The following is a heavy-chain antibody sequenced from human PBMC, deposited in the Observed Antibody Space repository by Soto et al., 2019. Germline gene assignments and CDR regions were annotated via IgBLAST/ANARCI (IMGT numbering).Heavy chain of an antibody. J-gene: IGHJ4*02. CDR3: ARVREYSSSSLGY. V-gene: IGHV4-34*01. Sequence: PSETLSLTCAVYGGSFSGYYWSWIRQPPGKGLEWIGEINHSGSTNYNPSLKSRVTISVDTSKNQFSLKLSSVTAADTAVYYCARVREYSSSSLGYWGQGTLVTVSS. CDR2: INHSGST. CDR1: GGSFSGYY. D-gene: IGHD6-6*01.